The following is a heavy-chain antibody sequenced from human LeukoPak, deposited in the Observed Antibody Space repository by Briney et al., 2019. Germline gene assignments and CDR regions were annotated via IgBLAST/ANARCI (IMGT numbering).Heavy chain of an antibody. CDR1: GFTFSSYW. J-gene: IGHJ4*02. CDR2: IKQDGSEK. CDR3: AREMVRGVITIDY. Sequence: GGSVRLSCAASGFTFSSYWMSWVRQAPGKGLEWVANIKQDGSEKYYVDSVKGRFTISRDNAKNSLYLQMNSLRAEDTAVYYCAREMVRGVITIDYWGQGTLVTVSS. D-gene: IGHD3-10*01. V-gene: IGHV3-7*01.